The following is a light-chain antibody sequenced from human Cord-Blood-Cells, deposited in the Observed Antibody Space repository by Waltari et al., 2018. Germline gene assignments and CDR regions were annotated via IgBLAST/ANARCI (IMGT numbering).Light chain of an antibody. CDR1: QSVSSSY. V-gene: IGKV3-20*01. CDR3: QQYGSSPRT. CDR2: GAS. J-gene: IGKJ1*01. Sequence: EIVLTKSPGPLPLSPGEGATLSCRASQSVSSSYLAWYQQKPGQAPRLLIYGASSRATGIPDRFSGSGSGTDFTLTISRLEPEDFAVYYCQQYGSSPRTFGQGTKVEIK.